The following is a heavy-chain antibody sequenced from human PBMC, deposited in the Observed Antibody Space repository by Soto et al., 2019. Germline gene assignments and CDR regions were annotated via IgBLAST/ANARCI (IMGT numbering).Heavy chain of an antibody. D-gene: IGHD1-26*01. J-gene: IGHJ4*02. CDR1: GFTFSSYG. CDR3: GDGADY. Sequence: QVQLVESGGGWFQPGRSLERSVAAPGFTFSSYGMHWVRQAPGKGLEWVAVISYDGSNKYYADSVKGRFTISRDNSKNTLYLQMNSLRAEDTAVYYCGDGADYWGQGTLVTVSS. V-gene: IGHV3-30*03. CDR2: ISYDGSNK.